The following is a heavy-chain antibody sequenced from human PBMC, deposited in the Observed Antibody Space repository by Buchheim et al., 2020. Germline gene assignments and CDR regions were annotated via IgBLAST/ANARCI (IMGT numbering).Heavy chain of an antibody. V-gene: IGHV4-39*01. CDR1: GGSISNSDSYS. CDR2: IYYGGST. Sequence: QQQLQESGPGLVKPSETLSLTCTVSGGSISNSDSYSWGWIRQPPGKGLEWIGSIYYGGSTYYNPSLKSRVTISVDPSKNQFSLKLSSVTAADTAVYYCARQITMVRRLTVQDYHYIDVWGKGTT. J-gene: IGHJ6*03. CDR3: ARQITMVRRLTVQDYHYIDV. D-gene: IGHD3-10*01.